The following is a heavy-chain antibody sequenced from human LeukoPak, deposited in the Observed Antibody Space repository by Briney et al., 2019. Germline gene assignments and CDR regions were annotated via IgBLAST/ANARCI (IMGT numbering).Heavy chain of an antibody. CDR2: MKQDGGEK. D-gene: IGHD3-3*01. CDR1: GFTISSNW. J-gene: IGHJ4*02. V-gene: IGHV3-7*01. Sequence: GGSLRLSCTASGFTISSNWMSWVRQAPGRGLEWVANMKQDGGEKYYVDSVKGRFTISRDNARNSLYLKMNRLRAEDTAIYYCARGDFRVVTHFDYWGQGTLVTVFS. CDR3: ARGDFRVVTHFDY.